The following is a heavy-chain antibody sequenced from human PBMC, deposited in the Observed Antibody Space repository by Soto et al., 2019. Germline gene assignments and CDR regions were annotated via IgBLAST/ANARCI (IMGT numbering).Heavy chain of an antibody. D-gene: IGHD6-19*01. V-gene: IGHV2-5*02. J-gene: IGHJ4*02. CDR2: IYWDDDK. Sequence: QITLKESGPTLVKPTQTLTLTCSFSGFSLSTREVGVGWIRQPPGKGLEWLALIYWDDDKEYSPSLRSRLTITKDTSKNQVVLIMTNLDPTDTATYYCAHGSGWLFDYWGQGTLVTVSS. CDR1: GFSLSTREVG. CDR3: AHGSGWLFDY.